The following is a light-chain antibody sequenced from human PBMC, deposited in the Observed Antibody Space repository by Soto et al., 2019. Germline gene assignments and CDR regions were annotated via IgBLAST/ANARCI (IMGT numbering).Light chain of an antibody. CDR3: QQYNSYRT. V-gene: IGKV1-5*01. J-gene: IGKJ1*01. CDR1: QSISIW. CDR2: AXX. Sequence: DIQLTQFPSTLSASVGDRVTITCRARQSISIWLAWYQQKPGKXPXLXXXAXXXLAGGVXSRFSDSGSGTEFTLTISSLQPDDFATYYCQQYNSYRTFGQGTKVDIK.